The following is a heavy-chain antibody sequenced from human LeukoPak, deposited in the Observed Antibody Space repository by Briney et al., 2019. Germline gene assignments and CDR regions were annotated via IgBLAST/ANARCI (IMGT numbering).Heavy chain of an antibody. J-gene: IGHJ4*02. V-gene: IGHV4-34*01. CDR2: INHSGST. D-gene: IGHD6-6*01. CDR1: GGSFSGYY. CDR3: ARVTGGSIAALSGGYFDY. Sequence: SETLSLTCAVYGGSFSGYYWSWIRQPPGKGLEWIGEINHSGSTNYNPSLKSRVTISVDTSKNQFSLKLSSVTAADTAVYYCARVTGGSIAALSGGYFDYWGQGTLVTVSS.